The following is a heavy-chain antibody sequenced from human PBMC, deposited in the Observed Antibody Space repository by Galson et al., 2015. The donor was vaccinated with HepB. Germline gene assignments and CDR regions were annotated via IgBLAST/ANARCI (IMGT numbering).Heavy chain of an antibody. Sequence: SLRLSCAASGFTFNVYGMHWVRQAPGKGLEWVAIISYDGSSEFYVDSVKGRFIISRDNSRNLLYLQMHSLTPEDTAMYFCARGSETYTGGHFDYWGQGALVTVSS. D-gene: IGHD3-10*01. V-gene: IGHV3-30*03. CDR3: ARGSETYTGGHFDY. J-gene: IGHJ4*02. CDR2: ISYDGSSE. CDR1: GFTFNVYG.